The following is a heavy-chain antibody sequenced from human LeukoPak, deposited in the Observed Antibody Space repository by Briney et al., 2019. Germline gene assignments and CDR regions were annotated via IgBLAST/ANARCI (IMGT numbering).Heavy chain of an antibody. CDR1: GFTFSSYA. CDR3: VRRHDY. Sequence: GGSLRLSCAASGFTFSSYAMSWVRQAPGKGLEWVSIIHASGGAYHAESVKGRFSAFRDTSKNTIFLQMNNLRAGDTAMYYCVRRHDYWGQGTLVTVSS. V-gene: IGHV3-23*01. CDR2: IHASGGA. J-gene: IGHJ4*02.